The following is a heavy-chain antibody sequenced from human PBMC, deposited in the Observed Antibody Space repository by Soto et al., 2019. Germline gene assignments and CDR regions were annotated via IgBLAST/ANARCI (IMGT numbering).Heavy chain of an antibody. CDR2: MSGSGGSL. Sequence: GGSLRLSCAGSGFIFSDYGISWVRQAPEKGLQWVAAMSGSGGSLYYADSVKGRFTISRDNSKNTLYLQMSSLRGEDTAIYYCAKTFGSNWLLDYWGQGTLVTLSS. J-gene: IGHJ4*02. CDR3: AKTFGSNWLLDY. V-gene: IGHV3-23*01. CDR1: GFIFSDYG. D-gene: IGHD3-3*01.